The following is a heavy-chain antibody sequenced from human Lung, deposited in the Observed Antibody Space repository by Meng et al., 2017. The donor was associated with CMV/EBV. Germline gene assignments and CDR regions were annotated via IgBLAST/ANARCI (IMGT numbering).Heavy chain of an antibody. D-gene: IGHD1-26*01. J-gene: IGHJ4*01. CDR1: GGSFSGYY. V-gene: IGHV4-34*01. CDR3: ARVIGYGGSGRVDY. Sequence: SETLSLTCAVYGGSFSGYYWSWIRQPPGKGLEWIGEINHSGSTNYNPSLKSRVTISVDTSKNQFSLKLSSVTAADRAVYYCARVIGYGGSGRVDYWGHGTLVTFSS. CDR2: INHSGST.